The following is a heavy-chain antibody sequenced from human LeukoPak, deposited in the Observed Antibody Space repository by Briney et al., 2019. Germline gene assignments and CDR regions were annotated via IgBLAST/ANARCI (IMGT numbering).Heavy chain of an antibody. Sequence: GGSLRLSCAASGFTFSSYWMHWVRQAPGKGLVWVSRINSDGSSTNYADSVKGRFTSSRDNAKNTLYLQMNSLRAGDTAVYYCARDASWSGYPDYWGQGTLVTVSS. D-gene: IGHD3-3*01. V-gene: IGHV3-74*01. J-gene: IGHJ4*02. CDR2: INSDGSST. CDR3: ARDASWSGYPDY. CDR1: GFTFSSYW.